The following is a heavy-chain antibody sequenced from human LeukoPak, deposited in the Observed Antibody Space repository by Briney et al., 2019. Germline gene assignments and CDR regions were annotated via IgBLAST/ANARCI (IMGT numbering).Heavy chain of an antibody. V-gene: IGHV3-53*01. CDR1: GFTVSSNY. CDR3: AREGTTYYYGMDV. Sequence: GGSLRLSCAASGFTVSSNYMSWVRQAPGKGLEWVSVIYSGGSTYYADSVKGRFTISRDNSKNALYLQMNSLRAKDTAVYYCAREGTTYYYGMDVWGQGTTVTVSS. J-gene: IGHJ6*02. D-gene: IGHD1-26*01. CDR2: IYSGGST.